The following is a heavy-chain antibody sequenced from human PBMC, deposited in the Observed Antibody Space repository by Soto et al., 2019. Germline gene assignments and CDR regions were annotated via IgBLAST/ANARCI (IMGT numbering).Heavy chain of an antibody. Sequence: EVQLLESGGGLVQPGGSLRLSCAASGFTFSSYAMSWVRQAPGKGLEWVSAISGSGGSTYYADSVKGRFTFSRDNSKNTLYLQMNSLRAEDTAVYYCAKVKQGSYYYYYGMDVWGQGTTVTVSS. CDR3: AKVKQGSYYYYYGMDV. J-gene: IGHJ6*02. V-gene: IGHV3-23*01. CDR2: ISGSGGST. D-gene: IGHD1-26*01. CDR1: GFTFSSYA.